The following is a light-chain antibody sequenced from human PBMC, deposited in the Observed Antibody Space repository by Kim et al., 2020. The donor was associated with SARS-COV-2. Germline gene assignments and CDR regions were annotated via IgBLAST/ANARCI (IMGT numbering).Light chain of an antibody. CDR3: QQYNSYSVT. Sequence: QMNQSPSTLSASVGDRITITCRASQSLGRWLAWFQQKPGRAPRLLINMASDLESGVPSRFVGSGAGTEFTLTVTSLQPDDFATYFCQQYNSYSVTFGPGTKVDIK. J-gene: IGKJ1*01. CDR2: MAS. CDR1: QSLGRW. V-gene: IGKV1-5*03.